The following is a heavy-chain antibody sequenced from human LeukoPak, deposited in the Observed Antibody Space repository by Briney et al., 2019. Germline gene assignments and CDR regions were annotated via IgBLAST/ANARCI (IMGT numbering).Heavy chain of an antibody. Sequence: PGGSLRLSCAASGFTVTSNYMNWVRQAPGKGLEWVSVIDRGGSKYYADSVKGRFTISRDNSKNTLYLQMNSLRAEDTAVYYCAKYRAVAGFLDYWGQGTLVTVSS. D-gene: IGHD6-19*01. CDR1: GFTVTSNY. CDR2: IDRGGSK. J-gene: IGHJ4*02. V-gene: IGHV3-53*01. CDR3: AKYRAVAGFLDY.